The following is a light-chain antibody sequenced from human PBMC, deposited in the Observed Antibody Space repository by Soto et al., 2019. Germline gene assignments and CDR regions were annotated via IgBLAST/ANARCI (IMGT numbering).Light chain of an antibody. Sequence: QAVVTQPASVSASPGQSITISCTGTSSNVGTYDLVSWYQHHPDKAPKLIIYEGTKRPSGISSRFSGSKSGNTASLTISGLQAEDDADYYCCSFAVGAALVFGGGTQLTVL. V-gene: IGLV2-23*01. J-gene: IGLJ2*01. CDR1: SSNVGTYDL. CDR3: CSFAVGAALV. CDR2: EGT.